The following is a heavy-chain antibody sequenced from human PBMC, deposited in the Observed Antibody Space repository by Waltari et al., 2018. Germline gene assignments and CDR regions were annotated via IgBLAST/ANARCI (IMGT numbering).Heavy chain of an antibody. J-gene: IGHJ4*02. Sequence: QLQLQESGPGLVKPSETLSLTCSVSGGSIRSTSYYWGWIRQPPGKGLAWIGSFSYNGNTYYNPSLKSRVTISVDTSKNQFSLQLTSVTAADTAMYYCARPGRVGGGSLMGLDYWGQGTLVTVSS. CDR3: ARPGRVGGGSLMGLDY. D-gene: IGHD2-15*01. V-gene: IGHV4-39*01. CDR1: GGSIRSTSYY. CDR2: FSYNGNT.